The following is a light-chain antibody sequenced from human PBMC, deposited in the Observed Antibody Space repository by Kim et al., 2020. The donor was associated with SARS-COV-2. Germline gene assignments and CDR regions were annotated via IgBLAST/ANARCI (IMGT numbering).Light chain of an antibody. CDR3: SSYTRSGTLYVV. J-gene: IGLJ3*02. CDR1: SSNIGDYKY. Sequence: ITISCSGTSSNIGDYKYVSWYQQHPGKAPKLIIYAVSDRPSGISNRFSGSKSGNTASLTISRLQAEDEADYYCSSYTRSGTLYVVFGGGTQLTVL. V-gene: IGLV2-14*03. CDR2: AVS.